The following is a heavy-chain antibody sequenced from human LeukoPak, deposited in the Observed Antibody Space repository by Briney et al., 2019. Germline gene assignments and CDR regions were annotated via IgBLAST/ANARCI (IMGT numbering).Heavy chain of an antibody. D-gene: IGHD1-26*01. V-gene: IGHV3-48*04. Sequence: GGSLRLSCAASGFTVSSNYMSWVRQAPGKGLEWVSYISSSSSTIYYADSVKGRFTISRDNAQNSLYLHMSSLRAEDTAVYYCARDPYSGGYGDDYYYYMDVWGKGATVTISS. CDR1: GFTVSSNY. CDR2: ISSSSSTI. J-gene: IGHJ6*03. CDR3: ARDPYSGGYGDDYYYYMDV.